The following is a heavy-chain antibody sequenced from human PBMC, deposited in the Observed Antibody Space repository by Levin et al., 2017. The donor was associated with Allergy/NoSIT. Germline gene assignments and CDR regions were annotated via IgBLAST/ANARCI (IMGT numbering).Heavy chain of an antibody. Sequence: ASVKVSCKASGYTFTSYGISWVRQAPGQGLEWMGWISAYNGNTNYAQKLQGRVTMTTDTSTSTAYMELRSLRSDDTAVYYCARVETWRYYGSGSLSPPDYWGQGTLVTVSS. CDR1: GYTFTSYG. D-gene: IGHD3-10*01. V-gene: IGHV1-18*01. CDR2: ISAYNGNT. J-gene: IGHJ4*02. CDR3: ARVETWRYYGSGSLSPPDY.